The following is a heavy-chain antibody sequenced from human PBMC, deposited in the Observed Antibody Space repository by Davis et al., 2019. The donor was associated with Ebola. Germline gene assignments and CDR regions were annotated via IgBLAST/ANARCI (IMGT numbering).Heavy chain of an antibody. CDR1: GFTFSGSA. D-gene: IGHD6-19*01. V-gene: IGHV3-73*01. Sequence: GGSLRLSCAASGFTFSGSAMHWVRQASGKGLEWVGRIRSKANSYATAYAASVKGRFTISRDDSKNTAYLQMNSLKTEDTAVYYCTRYYSSGWYGGFDYWGQGTLVTVSS. J-gene: IGHJ4*02. CDR3: TRYYSSGWYGGFDY. CDR2: IRSKANSYAT.